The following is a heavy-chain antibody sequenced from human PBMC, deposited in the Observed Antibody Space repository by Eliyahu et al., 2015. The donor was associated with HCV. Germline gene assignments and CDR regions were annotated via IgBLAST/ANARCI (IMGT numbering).Heavy chain of an antibody. CDR3: ARGDFWSGYYPRPIDY. J-gene: IGHJ4*02. CDR2: IYYSGST. V-gene: IGHV4-39*01. D-gene: IGHD3-3*01. Sequence: QLQLQESGPGLVKPSETLSLTCTVSGGSISSSSYYWGWIRQPPGKGLEWIGSIYYSGSTYYNPSLKSRVTISVDTSKNQFSLKLSSVTAADTAVYYCARGDFWSGYYPRPIDYWGQGTLVTVSS. CDR1: GGSISSSSYY.